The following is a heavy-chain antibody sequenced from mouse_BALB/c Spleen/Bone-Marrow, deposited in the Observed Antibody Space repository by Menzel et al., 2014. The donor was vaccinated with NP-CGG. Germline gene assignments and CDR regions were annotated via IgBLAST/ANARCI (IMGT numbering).Heavy chain of an antibody. CDR2: IDPANGNT. CDR3: ARYGGRYYAMDY. CDR1: GFNIKDTY. Sequence: EVKLVESGAELVKPGASVKLSCTASGFNIKDTYMHWVKQRPEQCLEWIGRIDPANGNTNYDPRFQGKATITADTSSNTAYLQLSCLTSEDTAVYYCARYGGRYYAMDYWGQGTSVTISS. D-gene: IGHD1-2*01. J-gene: IGHJ4*01. V-gene: IGHV14-3*02.